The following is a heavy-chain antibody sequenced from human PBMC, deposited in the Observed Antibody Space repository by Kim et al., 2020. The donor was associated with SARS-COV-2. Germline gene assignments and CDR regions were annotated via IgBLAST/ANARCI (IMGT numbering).Heavy chain of an antibody. CDR2: ISSSSSYI. Sequence: GGSLRLSCAASGFTFSSYSMNWVRQAPGKGLEWVSSISSSSSYIYYADSVKGRFTISRDNAKNSLYLQMNSLRAEDTAVYYCARDGGAESYSSGWPFGGVYYYYYMDVWGKGTTVTVSS. V-gene: IGHV3-21*01. CDR1: GFTFSSYS. D-gene: IGHD6-19*01. J-gene: IGHJ6*03. CDR3: ARDGGAESYSSGWPFGGVYYYYYMDV.